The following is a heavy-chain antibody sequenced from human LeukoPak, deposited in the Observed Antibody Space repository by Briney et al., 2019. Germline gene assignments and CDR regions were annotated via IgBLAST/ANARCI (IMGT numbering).Heavy chain of an antibody. V-gene: IGHV4-39*01. CDR1: GGSFSSSSYY. J-gene: IGHJ4*02. D-gene: IGHD3-22*01. Sequence: SETLSLTCTVSGGSFSSSSYYWAWIRQPPGKGLEWIGSIYYSGSTYHNPSLKSRVTISVDTSKNRFSLRLSSVTAADTAVYYCARHGRRRIGLTMIVVYYFDYWGQGTLVTVSS. CDR2: IYYSGST. CDR3: ARHGRRRIGLTMIVVYYFDY.